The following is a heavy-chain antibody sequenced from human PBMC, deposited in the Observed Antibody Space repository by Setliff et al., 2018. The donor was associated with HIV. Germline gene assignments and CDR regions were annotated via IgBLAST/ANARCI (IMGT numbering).Heavy chain of an antibody. CDR1: GGSFSGYY. V-gene: IGHV4-34*01. J-gene: IGHJ4*02. CDR3: ARNPHYFDS. CDR2: INHSGRT. Sequence: PSETLSLTCAVYGGSFSGYYWSWNRQPPGKGLEWIGEINHSGRTNYNPSLKSRVTISVDTSKNQFSLKLSSVTAADTAVYYCARNPHYFDSWGQGTLVTVSS.